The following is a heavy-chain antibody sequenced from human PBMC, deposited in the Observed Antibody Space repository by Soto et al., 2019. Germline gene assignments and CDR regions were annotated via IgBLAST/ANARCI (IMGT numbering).Heavy chain of an antibody. CDR1: GFTFGDYA. V-gene: IGHV3-49*03. D-gene: IGHD3-16*01. Sequence: GGSLRLSCTASGFTFGDYAMSWFRQAPGKGLEWVGFIRSKAYGGTTEYAASVKGRFTISRDDSKSIAYLQMNSLKTEDTAVYYCAMVDLYVTPTPQDVWGQGTTVTVSS. J-gene: IGHJ6*02. CDR3: AMVDLYVTPTPQDV. CDR2: IRSKAYGGTT.